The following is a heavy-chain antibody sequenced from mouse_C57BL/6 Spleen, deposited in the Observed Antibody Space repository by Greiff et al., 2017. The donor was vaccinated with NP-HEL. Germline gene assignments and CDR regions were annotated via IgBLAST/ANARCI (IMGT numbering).Heavy chain of an antibody. CDR1: GYTFTDYY. CDR2: INPNNGGT. D-gene: IGHD1-1*01. Sequence: EVQLQQSGPELVKPGASVKISCKASGYTFTDYYMNWVKQSHGKSLEWIGDINPNNGGTSYNQKFKGKATLTVDKSSSTAYMELRSLTSEDSAVYYCAREGTYYYGSSWSYWGQGTTLTVSS. CDR3: AREGTYYYGSSWSY. J-gene: IGHJ2*01. V-gene: IGHV1-26*01.